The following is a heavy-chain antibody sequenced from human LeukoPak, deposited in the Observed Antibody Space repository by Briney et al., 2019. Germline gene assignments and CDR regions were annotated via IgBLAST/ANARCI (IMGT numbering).Heavy chain of an antibody. CDR3: AKDGSFFYYYMDV. CDR2: IRYDGSNK. V-gene: IGHV3-30*02. CDR1: GFTFSSYG. J-gene: IGHJ6*03. Sequence: GGSLRLSCAASGFTFSSYGMHWVRQAPGKGLEWVAFIRYDGSNKYYADSVKGRLTISRDNSKNTLYLQMNSLRAEDTAVYYCAKDGSFFYYYMDVWGKGTSVTVSS. D-gene: IGHD3-3*01.